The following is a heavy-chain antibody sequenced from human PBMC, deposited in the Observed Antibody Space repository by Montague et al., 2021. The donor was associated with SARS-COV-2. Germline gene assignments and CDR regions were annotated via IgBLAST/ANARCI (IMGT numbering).Heavy chain of an antibody. CDR3: ARAQSIRFIANCVNYFDL. CDR2: VHYTGST. D-gene: IGHD1-1*01. Sequence: SETLSLTCEVSGGSIRSYYWSWIRQSPGKGLEWIGYVHYTGSTKYNPSPKTRVTLSLDTPKNHFSLRLNSVTAADTAVYYCARAQSIRFIANCVNYFDLWGLGALVSVSS. CDR1: GGSIRSYY. V-gene: IGHV4-59*01. J-gene: IGHJ4*02.